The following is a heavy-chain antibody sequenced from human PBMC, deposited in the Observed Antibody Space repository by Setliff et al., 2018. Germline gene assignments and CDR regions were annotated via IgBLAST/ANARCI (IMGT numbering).Heavy chain of an antibody. CDR3: ARGGTLRYFDY. Sequence: SETLSLTCTVSGGSFSTYYWSWIRQAPGKGLEWIGHVYYSGAANYNPSLKSRVTVSVDTSKNQFSLRLISVTAADTAVYYCARGGTLRYFDYWGQGTPVTVSS. CDR2: VYYSGAA. V-gene: IGHV4-59*01. D-gene: IGHD5-12*01. J-gene: IGHJ4*02. CDR1: GGSFSTYY.